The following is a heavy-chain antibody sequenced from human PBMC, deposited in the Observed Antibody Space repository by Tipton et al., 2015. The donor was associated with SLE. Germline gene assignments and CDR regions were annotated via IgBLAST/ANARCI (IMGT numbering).Heavy chain of an antibody. V-gene: IGHV4-39*07. CDR3: ARGGAYYYYGMDV. CDR1: GGSISSGGYY. Sequence: LRLSCTVSGGSISSGGYYWGWIRQPPGKGLEWIGSIYYSGSTYYNPSLKSRVTISVDTSKNQFSLKLSSVTAADTAVYYCARGGAYYYYGMDVWGQGTTVTVSS. J-gene: IGHJ6*02. D-gene: IGHD3-16*01. CDR2: IYYSGST.